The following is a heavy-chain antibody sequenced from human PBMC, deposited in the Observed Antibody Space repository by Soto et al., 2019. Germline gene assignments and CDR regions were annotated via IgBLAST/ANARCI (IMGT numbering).Heavy chain of an antibody. J-gene: IGHJ6*02. V-gene: IGHV4-31*03. CDR2: IYYSGST. CDR1: GGSISSGGYY. Sequence: SETLSLTCTVSGGSISSGGYYWSWIRQHPGKGLEWIGYIYYSGSTYYNPSLKSRVTISVDTSKNQFSLKLSSVTAADTAVYYCARALTKGTGYYSYYYYYYGMDVWGQGTTVTVSS. CDR3: ARALTKGTGYYSYYYYYYGMDV. D-gene: IGHD3-9*01.